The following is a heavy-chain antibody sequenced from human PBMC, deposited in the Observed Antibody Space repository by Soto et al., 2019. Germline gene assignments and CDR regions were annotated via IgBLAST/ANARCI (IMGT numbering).Heavy chain of an antibody. Sequence: PSETLSLTCTVSGASVTGFYWSWIRQPPGKGLEWIGYVFHSGSSNYNPSLKSRVTISVDTSKSQISLRLTSVTSADTAVYYCERAPGLGGAHIDYWGQGTLVTVSS. CDR2: VFHSGSS. V-gene: IGHV4-59*02. CDR3: ERAPGLGGAHIDY. CDR1: GASVTGFY. J-gene: IGHJ4*02.